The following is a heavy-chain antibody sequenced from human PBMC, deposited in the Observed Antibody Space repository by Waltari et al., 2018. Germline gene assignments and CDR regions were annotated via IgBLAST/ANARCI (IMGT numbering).Heavy chain of an antibody. CDR3: ARGVEGTSYFDL. CDR1: GFTFSSYW. D-gene: IGHD3-3*01. V-gene: IGHV3-74*01. J-gene: IGHJ2*01. CDR2: INSDGSST. Sequence: EVQLVESGGGLVQPGGSLRLSCAVSGFTFSSYWMHWVRQAPGKGLVWVSRINSDGSSTSYADSVKGRFTISRDNAKNTLYLQMNSLRAEDTAVYYCARGVEGTSYFDLWGRGTLVTVSS.